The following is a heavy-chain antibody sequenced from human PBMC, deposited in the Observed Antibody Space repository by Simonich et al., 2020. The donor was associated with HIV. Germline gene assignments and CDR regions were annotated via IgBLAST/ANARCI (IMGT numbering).Heavy chain of an antibody. V-gene: IGHV3-7*01. Sequence: EVQLVESGGGLVQPGGSLRLSCEASGFTFSKYWMIWVRRAPGKGLGWVAQIKQDGSQKYYGASVQGRFTLSRDNAKNSLSLQMNSLRAEDTAVYYCARGATGYVYFDYCGQGTLVTVSS. CDR1: GFTFSKYW. J-gene: IGHJ4*02. D-gene: IGHD5-12*01. CDR2: IKQDGSQK. CDR3: ARGATGYVYFDY.